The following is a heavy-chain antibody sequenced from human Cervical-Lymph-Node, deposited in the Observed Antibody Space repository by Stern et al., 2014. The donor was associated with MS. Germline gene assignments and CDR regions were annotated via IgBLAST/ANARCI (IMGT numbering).Heavy chain of an antibody. CDR3: ARHGPPRRRDDSNHPNFDY. V-gene: IGHV4-59*08. Sequence: VQLVESGPGLVKPSETLSLTCTVSGGSISSNYWSWIRQPPGKGLEWIGYLYYSGNTNYNPSLKSRVTTSVDTSKNHISLSLSSVTAADTAVYYCARHGPPRRRDDSNHPNFDYWGPGTLVAVSS. CDR1: GGSISSNY. J-gene: IGHJ4*02. CDR2: LYYSGNT. D-gene: IGHD5-24*01.